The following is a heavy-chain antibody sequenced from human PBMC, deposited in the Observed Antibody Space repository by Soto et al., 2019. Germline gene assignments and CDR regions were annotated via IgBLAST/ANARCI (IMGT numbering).Heavy chain of an antibody. CDR3: ARFAMVRGSLFDY. CDR2: IYHSGST. J-gene: IGHJ4*02. Sequence: SETLSLTCAVSGGSISSSNWWSWVRQPPGKGLEWIGEIYHSGSTNYNPSLKSRVTISVDKSKNQFSLKLSSVTAADTAVYYCARFAMVRGSLFDYWGQGTLVTVSS. V-gene: IGHV4-4*02. D-gene: IGHD3-10*01. CDR1: GGSISSSNW.